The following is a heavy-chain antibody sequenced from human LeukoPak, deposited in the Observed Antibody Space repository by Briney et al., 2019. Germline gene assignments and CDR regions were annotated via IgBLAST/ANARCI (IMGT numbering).Heavy chain of an antibody. CDR3: ARVSGWATDY. CDR1: GFTFSSYA. V-gene: IGHV3-23*01. J-gene: IGHJ4*02. Sequence: PGGSLRLSCAASGFTFSSYAMTWVRQIPGKGLEWVSAISGSGGSTYYADSVKGRFTISRDNSKNTLYLQMNSLRAEDTAVYYCARVSGWATDYWGQGTLVTVPS. D-gene: IGHD6-19*01. CDR2: ISGSGGST.